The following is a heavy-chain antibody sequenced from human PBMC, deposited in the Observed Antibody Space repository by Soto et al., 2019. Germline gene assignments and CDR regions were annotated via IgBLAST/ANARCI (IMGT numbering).Heavy chain of an antibody. D-gene: IGHD2-21*02. CDR3: ARDTAYCCGDCTGGFFDF. J-gene: IGHJ4*02. CDR2: IWYDGSNK. Sequence: PGGSMSLSCAASGFTFSSYGMHWVRQAPGKGLEWVAVIWYDGSNKYYADSVKGRFTISRDNSKNTLYLQMHSLRAEDTAVYYCARDTAYCCGDCTGGFFDFCGQGTLVTVS. V-gene: IGHV3-33*01. CDR1: GFTFSSYG.